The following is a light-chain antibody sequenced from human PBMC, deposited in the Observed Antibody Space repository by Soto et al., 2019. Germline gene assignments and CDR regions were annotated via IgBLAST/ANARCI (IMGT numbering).Light chain of an antibody. J-gene: IGKJ1*01. CDR3: QQYGGSPGT. CDR1: QSVRSSY. V-gene: IGKV3-20*01. CDR2: DAS. Sequence: EIVLTQSPGTLSLSPWERATLSCRASQSVRSSYLAWYQQKPGQAPRLLIYDASNRVAGIPDRFSGSGSGTDFTLTISRLEPEDFAVYYCQQYGGSPGTFGQGTKVEIK.